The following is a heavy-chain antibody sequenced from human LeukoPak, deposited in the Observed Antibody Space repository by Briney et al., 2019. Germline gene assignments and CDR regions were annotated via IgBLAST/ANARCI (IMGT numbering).Heavy chain of an antibody. V-gene: IGHV1-69*01. CDR3: AKDWDSSSWYPSYYFDY. Sequence: SVKVSCKASGGTFSSYAISWVRQAPGQGLEWMGGIIPIFGTANYAQKFQGRVTITADESTSTAYMELSSLRSEDTAVYYCAKDWDSSSWYPSYYFDYWGQGTLVTVSS. D-gene: IGHD6-13*01. CDR2: IIPIFGTA. CDR1: GGTFSSYA. J-gene: IGHJ4*02.